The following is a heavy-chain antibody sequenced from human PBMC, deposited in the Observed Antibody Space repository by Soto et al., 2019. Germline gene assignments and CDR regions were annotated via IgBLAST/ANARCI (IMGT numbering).Heavy chain of an antibody. V-gene: IGHV4-34*01. CDR3: ASIVPAAHAFDY. CDR2: INHSGGT. CDR1: GGSFSGYY. J-gene: IGHJ4*02. D-gene: IGHD2-2*01. Sequence: QVQLQQWGAGLLKPSETLSLTCAVYGGSFSGYYWSWIRQPPGKGLEWIGEINHSGGTNYNPSLKSRVTISVDTSKNQFSLKLSSVTAADTAVYYCASIVPAAHAFDYWGQGTLVTVSS.